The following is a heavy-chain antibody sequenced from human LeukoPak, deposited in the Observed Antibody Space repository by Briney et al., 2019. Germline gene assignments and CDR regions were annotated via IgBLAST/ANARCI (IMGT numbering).Heavy chain of an antibody. D-gene: IGHD3-10*01. CDR1: GFTFSNAW. CDR2: IKSRTDGGTT. V-gene: IGHV3-15*01. J-gene: IGHJ4*02. Sequence: GGSLRLSCAASGFTFSNAWMSWVRQAPGKGLEWVGRIKSRTDGGTTDYAAPVKGRFTISRDNAKNSLYLQMNSLRAEDTAVYYCARSVRFGELLNTYYFDYWGQGTLVTVSS. CDR3: ARSVRFGELLNTYYFDY.